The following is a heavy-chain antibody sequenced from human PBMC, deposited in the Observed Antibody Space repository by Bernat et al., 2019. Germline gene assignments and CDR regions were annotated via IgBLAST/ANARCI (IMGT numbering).Heavy chain of an antibody. J-gene: IGHJ4*02. CDR1: GYTFTSYY. CDR3: ARAPLTSRYCANHY. Sequence: QVQLVQSGAEVKKPGASVKVSCKASGYTFTSYYMHWVRQAPGQGLEWMGIINPSGGSTSYAQKCQGRVTMTRDTTTSTVYMELSSLRSEDTSVYDCARAPLTSRYCANHYRGQGPLVTASA. D-gene: IGHD1-14*01. V-gene: IGHV1-46*01. CDR2: INPSGGST.